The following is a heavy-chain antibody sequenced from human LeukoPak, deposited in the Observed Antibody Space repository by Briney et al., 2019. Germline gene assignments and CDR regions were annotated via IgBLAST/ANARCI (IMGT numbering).Heavy chain of an antibody. D-gene: IGHD5-12*01. J-gene: IGHJ4*02. CDR1: GFTFTSH. Sequence: GASVKVSCKTSGFTFTSHDNWVRQAAGQGLEWMGWMNPNSGATGYAQKFQGRVTMTRDTSITTVYMELSSLTSEDTAVYYCARGHIVRVTRHFDYWGQGTLVTVSS. CDR3: ARGHIVRVTRHFDY. V-gene: IGHV1-8*01. CDR2: MNPNSGAT.